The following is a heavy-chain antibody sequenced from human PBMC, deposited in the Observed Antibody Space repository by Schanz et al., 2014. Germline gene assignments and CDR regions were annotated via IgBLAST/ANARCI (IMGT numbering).Heavy chain of an antibody. CDR1: GVSISSTNW. CDR2: IIHDGRT. CDR3: ARVKQGCSDTSCVLDP. Sequence: QVQLQESGPGLVKPSGTLSLTCAVSGVSISSTNWWHWVRQSPGKGLEWLGEIIHDGRTNYNPSLGSRATISLEKSENQFSLELTSVTAADTALYFCARVKQGCSDTSCVLDPWGQGTLVTVSS. D-gene: IGHD2-2*01. V-gene: IGHV4-4*02. J-gene: IGHJ5*02.